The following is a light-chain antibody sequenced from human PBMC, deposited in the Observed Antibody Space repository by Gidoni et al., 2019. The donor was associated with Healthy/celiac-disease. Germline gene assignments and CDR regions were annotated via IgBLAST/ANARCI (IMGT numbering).Light chain of an antibody. V-gene: IGLV1-44*01. CDR1: SSNIGSNT. J-gene: IGLJ2*01. CDR2: SNN. Sequence: QSVLTQPPSASGTPGQRVTISCSGSSSNIGSNTVHWYQQLPGTAPNLLIYSNNQRPAGAPDRFSCSTSGTSASLAISGLQSEDEADYYCAAWDDSLNGPVFGGGTKLTVL. CDR3: AAWDDSLNGPV.